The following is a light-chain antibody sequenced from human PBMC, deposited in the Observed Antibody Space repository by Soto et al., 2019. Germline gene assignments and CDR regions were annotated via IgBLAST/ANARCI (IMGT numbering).Light chain of an antibody. V-gene: IGKV3-20*01. J-gene: IGKJ5*01. CDR2: GAS. CDR3: QQYGSSIT. Sequence: ELVLTQYQGTLSLSPGKGRTVSCRVSQSINSKSLVWYQRKFGXAPXXLIFGASSRATGIPDRFSGSGSGTEFTLPLSRLEPEDFAVYDCQQYGSSITFGQGTRLDIK. CDR1: QSINSKS.